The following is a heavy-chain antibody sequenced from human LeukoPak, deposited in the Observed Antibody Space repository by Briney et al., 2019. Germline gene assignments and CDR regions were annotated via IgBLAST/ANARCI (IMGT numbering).Heavy chain of an antibody. V-gene: IGHV3-30*04. CDR1: GFTFSSYA. J-gene: IGHJ4*02. CDR2: ISYDGSNK. CDR3: ARGRVAGPGAVAY. Sequence: GRSLRLSCAASGFTFSSYAMHWVRQAPGKGPEWVAVISYDGSNKYYADSVKGRFTISRDNSKNTLYLQMNSLRAEDTAVYYCARGRVAGPGAVAYWGQGTLVTVSS. D-gene: IGHD6-19*01.